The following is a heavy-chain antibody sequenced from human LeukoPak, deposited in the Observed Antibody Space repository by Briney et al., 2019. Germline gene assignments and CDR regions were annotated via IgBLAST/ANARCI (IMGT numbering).Heavy chain of an antibody. CDR2: IYYSGST. Sequence: PSETLSLTCTVSGRSISSCYWSWIRQPPGKGLEWIGYIYYSGSTNYNPSLKSRVTISVDTSKNQFSLKLSSVTAADTAVYYCARSIQLWDYYFDYWGQGTLVTVSS. V-gene: IGHV4-59*08. CDR3: ARSIQLWDYYFDY. D-gene: IGHD5-18*01. CDR1: GRSISSCY. J-gene: IGHJ4*02.